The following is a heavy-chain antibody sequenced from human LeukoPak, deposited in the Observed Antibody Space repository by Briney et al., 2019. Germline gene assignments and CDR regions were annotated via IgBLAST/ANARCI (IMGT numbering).Heavy chain of an antibody. Sequence: GESLKISCKGSGYSFTSYWIGWVRQMPGKGLEWMGIIYPGDSDTRYSPSFQGQVTISADKSISTAYLQWSSLKASDTAMYYCARQIRHDYVWGSPDAFDIWGQGTMVTVSS. J-gene: IGHJ3*02. CDR1: GYSFTSYW. CDR2: IYPGDSDT. D-gene: IGHD3-16*01. CDR3: ARQIRHDYVWGSPDAFDI. V-gene: IGHV5-51*01.